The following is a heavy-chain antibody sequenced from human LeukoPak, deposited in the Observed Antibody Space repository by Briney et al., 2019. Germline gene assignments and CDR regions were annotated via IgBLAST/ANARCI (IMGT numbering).Heavy chain of an antibody. CDR2: INYSGST. CDR3: AREIRPNYYDSSGYLPYWYFDL. V-gene: IGHV4-39*07. J-gene: IGHJ2*01. D-gene: IGHD3-22*01. Sequence: SETLSLTCTVSGGSISSSSYYWGWIRQPPGKGLEWIGSINYSGSTYYNPSLKSRVTISVDTSKNQFSLKLSSVTAADTAVYYCAREIRPNYYDSSGYLPYWYFDLWGRGTLVTVSS. CDR1: GGSISSSSYY.